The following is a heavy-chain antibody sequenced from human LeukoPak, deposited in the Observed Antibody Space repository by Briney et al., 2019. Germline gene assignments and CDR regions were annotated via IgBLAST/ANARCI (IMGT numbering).Heavy chain of an antibody. CDR1: GGSISRGDYS. J-gene: IGHJ4*02. D-gene: IGHD6-19*01. Sequence: PSQTLSLTCGVSGGSISRGDYSWSWIRQSPRKGLEWIGYIYHTGITHYNPSLKSRLTISMDKSTNKFSLNLTSVSAADTAVYYCVRLHKTRGEATGWYYFDTWGPGTQVTVSS. V-gene: IGHV4-30-2*06. CDR2: IYHTGIT. CDR3: VRLHKTRGEATGWYYFDT.